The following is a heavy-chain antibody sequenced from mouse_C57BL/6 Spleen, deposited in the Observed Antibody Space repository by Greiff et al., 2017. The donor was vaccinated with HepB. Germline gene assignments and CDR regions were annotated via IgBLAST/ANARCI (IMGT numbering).Heavy chain of an antibody. V-gene: IGHV5-17*01. D-gene: IGHD5-1*01. J-gene: IGHJ4*01. CDR1: GFTFSDYG. CDR3: ARRESNYAMDD. Sequence: EVKVVESGGGLVKPGGSLKLSCAASGFTFSDYGMHWVRQAPEKGLEWVAYISSGSSTIYYADTVKGRFTISRDNAKNTLFLQMTSLRSEDTAMYYCARRESNYAMDDWGQGTSVTVSS. CDR2: ISSGSSTI.